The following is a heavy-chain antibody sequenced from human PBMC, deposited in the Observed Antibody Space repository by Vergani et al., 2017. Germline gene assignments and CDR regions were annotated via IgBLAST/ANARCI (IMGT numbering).Heavy chain of an antibody. Sequence: QVQLVESGGGVVQPGRSLRLSCAASGFTFSSYGMHWVRQAPGKGLEWVAVISYDGRNKYYAASVKGRFTISRDNSKNSLYLQMNSLRAEDTAVYYCAKDASRGSGIDFWGQGTLVTVSS. V-gene: IGHV3-30*18. D-gene: IGHD3-10*01. CDR3: AKDASRGSGIDF. J-gene: IGHJ4*02. CDR1: GFTFSSYG. CDR2: ISYDGRNK.